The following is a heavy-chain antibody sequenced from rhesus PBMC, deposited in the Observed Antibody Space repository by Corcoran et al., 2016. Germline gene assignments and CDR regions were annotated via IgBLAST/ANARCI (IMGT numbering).Heavy chain of an antibody. CDR2: ISSDGSKK. V-gene: IGHV3-54*02. CDR3: TRFDY. Sequence: EVQLVESGGGLAQPGGSLRLSCVGSGFTFSIYGFHWVRQAPGRGVEWVAVISSDGSKKDFADSVKERITISRDNSKNTLYLQMSNLRLEDTAVYYCTRFDYWGQGVLVTVSS. J-gene: IGHJ4*01. CDR1: GFTFSIYG.